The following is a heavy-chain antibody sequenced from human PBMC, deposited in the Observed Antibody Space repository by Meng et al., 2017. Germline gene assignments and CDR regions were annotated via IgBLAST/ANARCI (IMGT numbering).Heavy chain of an antibody. D-gene: IGHD3-9*01. CDR3: ARDGPDDILTGHYYYYGMDV. Sequence: SETLSLTCTVSGCSISSYYWSWIRQPPGKGLEWIGYIYYSGSTNYNPSLKSRVTISVDTSKNRFSLKLSSVTAEDTAVYYCARDGPDDILTGHYYYYGMDVWGQGTTVTVSS. CDR1: GCSISSYY. J-gene: IGHJ6*02. V-gene: IGHV4-59*01. CDR2: IYYSGST.